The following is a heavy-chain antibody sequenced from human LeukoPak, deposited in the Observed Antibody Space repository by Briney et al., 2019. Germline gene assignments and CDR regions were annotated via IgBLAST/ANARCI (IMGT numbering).Heavy chain of an antibody. V-gene: IGHV4-59*01. CDR2: IYYSGST. CDR1: GGSISSYY. J-gene: IGHJ4*02. CDR3: ARAGAKYYFDY. Sequence: PSETLSLTCTVSGGSISSYYWSWIRQPPGKGLEYIGYIYYSGSTNYNPSLKSRVTISVDTSKNQFSLKLSSVTAADTAVYYCARAGAKYYFDYWGQGTLVTVSS.